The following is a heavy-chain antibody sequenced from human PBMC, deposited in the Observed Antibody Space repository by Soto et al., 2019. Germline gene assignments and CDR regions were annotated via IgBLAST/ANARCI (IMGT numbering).Heavy chain of an antibody. D-gene: IGHD3-16*01. CDR3: ARWGGLGFDY. CDR2: IWYDGSNK. V-gene: IGHV3-33*01. Sequence: PXXSLRLSFAASGFTFGSCGMHWVRQAPGKGLEWVAVIWYDGSNKYYADSVKGRFTISRDNSKNTLYLQMNSLRAEDTAVYYCARWGGLGFDYWGQGTLVTVSS. CDR1: GFTFGSCG. J-gene: IGHJ4*02.